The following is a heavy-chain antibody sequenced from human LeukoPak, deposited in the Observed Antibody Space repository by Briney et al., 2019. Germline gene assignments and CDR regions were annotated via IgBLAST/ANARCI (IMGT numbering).Heavy chain of an antibody. CDR3: ARRPISIAVAGYYFDY. V-gene: IGHV3-48*01. CDR2: ISSSSSTI. Sequence: GGSLRLSCAASGFTFSSYSMNWVRQAPGKGLEWVSYISSSSSTIYYADSVKGRFTISRDNAKNSLYLQMNSLRAEDTAVYYCARRPISIAVAGYYFDYWGQGTLVTVSS. CDR1: GFTFSSYS. D-gene: IGHD6-19*01. J-gene: IGHJ4*02.